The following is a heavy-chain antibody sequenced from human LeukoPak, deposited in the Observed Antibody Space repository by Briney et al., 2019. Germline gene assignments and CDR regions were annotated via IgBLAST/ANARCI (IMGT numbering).Heavy chain of an antibody. J-gene: IGHJ4*02. D-gene: IGHD3-3*01. CDR1: GYTFTSYG. CDR2: ISAYNGNT. Sequence: GASVKVSCKASGYTFTSYGISWVRQAPGQGLEWMGWISAYNGNTNYAQKLQGRVTMTTDTSTSTAYMELRSLRSDDTAVYYCARDTGNTIFGVVVDYWGQGTLVTVSS. V-gene: IGHV1-18*01. CDR3: ARDTGNTIFGVVVDY.